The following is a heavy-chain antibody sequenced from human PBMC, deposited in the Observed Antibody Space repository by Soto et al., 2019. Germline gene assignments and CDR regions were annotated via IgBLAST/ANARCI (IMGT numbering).Heavy chain of an antibody. D-gene: IGHD1-1*01. Sequence: SERLCLTCTVSVGSIKSDYYWAWFRQFPGGGLQWMGYKYYSGATDSDPSLDRRVSFSVDMSKNQFSLNLTSVTVADTAVYYCARGRPNSFHYGLDVWGQGIPVTVSS. J-gene: IGHJ6*02. V-gene: IGHV4-30-4*01. CDR3: ARGRPNSFHYGLDV. CDR2: KYYSGAT. CDR1: VGSIKSDYY.